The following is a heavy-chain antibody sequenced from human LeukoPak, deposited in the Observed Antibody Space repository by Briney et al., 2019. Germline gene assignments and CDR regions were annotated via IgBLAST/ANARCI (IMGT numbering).Heavy chain of an antibody. J-gene: IGHJ4*02. V-gene: IGHV4-4*02. Sequence: SGTLSLTCAVSGASITNTNWWTWVRQPPGGGLEWIGEIHHGGSANYNPSLKSRVTMAVDKSKNQFSLRLTSVTAADTAVYYCARAYYYGSGSYGLDYWGQGTLVTVSS. CDR1: GASITNTNW. D-gene: IGHD3-10*01. CDR2: IHHGGSA. CDR3: ARAYYYGSGSYGLDY.